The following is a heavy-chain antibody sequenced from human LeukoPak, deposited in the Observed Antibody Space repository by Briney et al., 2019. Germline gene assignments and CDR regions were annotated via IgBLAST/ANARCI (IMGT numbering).Heavy chain of an antibody. CDR1: GFTFSNAW. Sequence: GGSLRLSCAASGFTFSNAWMSWVRQAPGKGLEWVGHIKSKTGGGTTGYSAPVQCRFTSSRDDSTHSLYLQMNSLEPEDASVYYCTTDPSIPPDIVVVPAAIMVDFDIWGQGTMVTVSS. D-gene: IGHD2-2*02. CDR3: TTDPSIPPDIVVVPAAIMVDFDI. J-gene: IGHJ3*02. V-gene: IGHV3-15*01. CDR2: IKSKTGGGTT.